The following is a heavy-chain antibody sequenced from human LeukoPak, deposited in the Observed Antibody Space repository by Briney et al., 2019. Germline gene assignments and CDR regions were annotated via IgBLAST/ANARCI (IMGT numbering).Heavy chain of an antibody. CDR1: GFTFSSYS. CDR2: ISTSSTTI. V-gene: IGHV3-48*02. D-gene: IGHD3-16*01. J-gene: IGHJ3*02. CDR3: ARFLLGTGALDI. Sequence: GGSLRLSCAAPGFTFSSYSMNWVRQAPGKGLEWVSYISTSSTTIYYADSVKGRFTISRDNAKNSLYLQMNSLRDEDTAVYYCARFLLGTGALDIWGQGTMVTVSS.